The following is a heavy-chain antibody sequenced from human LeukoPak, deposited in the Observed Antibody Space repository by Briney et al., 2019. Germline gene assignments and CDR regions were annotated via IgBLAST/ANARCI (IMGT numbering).Heavy chain of an antibody. J-gene: IGHJ4*02. CDR2: IYYTGST. CDR3: AREETSTVWD. CDR1: GGSISSYY. D-gene: IGHD3-16*01. Sequence: PSETLSLTCIVSGGSISSYYWSWIRQPPGKGLEWLGYIYYTGSTNYNPSLKSRVTISIDTSKNQFSLKLSFVTAADTAVYYCAREETSTVWDWGQGTLVTVSS. V-gene: IGHV4-59*12.